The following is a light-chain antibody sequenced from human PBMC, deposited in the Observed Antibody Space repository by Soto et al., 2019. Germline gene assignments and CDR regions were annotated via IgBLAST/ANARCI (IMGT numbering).Light chain of an antibody. CDR3: QVWDSSSDQSV. CDR2: GDS. J-gene: IGLJ1*01. V-gene: IGLV3-21*02. CDR1: NIGGKS. Sequence: SYELTQPPSVSVAPGQTARTTCGGNNIGGKSVHWYQQRPGQAPVLVVYGDSDRPTGIPERFSGSNSGNTATLTITRVEAGDEADYYCQVWDSSSDQSVFGTGTKVTVL.